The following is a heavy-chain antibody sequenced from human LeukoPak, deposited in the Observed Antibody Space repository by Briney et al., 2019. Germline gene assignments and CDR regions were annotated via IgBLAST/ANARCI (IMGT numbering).Heavy chain of an antibody. CDR2: INPNSGGT. Sequence: ASVKVSCKASGYTFTGYYMHWVRQAPGQGLEWMGWINPNSGGTDYAQRFQGRVTMTRDTSISTAYMELSSLISDDTAVYYCARDVFAEYNTHHRFDPWGQGTLVTVSS. J-gene: IGHJ5*02. CDR3: ARDVFAEYNTHHRFDP. D-gene: IGHD1-14*01. CDR1: GYTFTGYY. V-gene: IGHV1-2*02.